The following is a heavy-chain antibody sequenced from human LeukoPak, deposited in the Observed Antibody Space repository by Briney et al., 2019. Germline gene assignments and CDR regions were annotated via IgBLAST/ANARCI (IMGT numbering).Heavy chain of an antibody. V-gene: IGHV4-4*07. CDR3: ARGGLDITTAASDY. CDR2: IYTSGST. D-gene: IGHD1-14*01. J-gene: IGHJ4*02. CDR1: GGSISSYY. Sequence: SETLSLTCTVSGGSISSYYWSWIRQPAGKGLEWIGRIYTSGSTNYNPSLKSRVTMSVDTSKNQFSLKLSSVTAADTAVYYCARGGLDITTAASDYWGQGTLVTVSS.